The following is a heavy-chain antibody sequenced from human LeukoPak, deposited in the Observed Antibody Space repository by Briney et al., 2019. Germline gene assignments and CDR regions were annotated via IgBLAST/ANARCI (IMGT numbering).Heavy chain of an antibody. D-gene: IGHD6-19*01. CDR3: ASKGGHSSGWRDAFDF. CDR1: GFTFSSYW. J-gene: IGHJ3*01. Sequence: QPGGSLRLSCAASGFTFSSYWMSWVRQAPGKGLEWVANIKQDGSEKYYVDSVKGRFTISRDSAKNSLYLQMNSLRAEDTAVYYCASKGGHSSGWRDAFDFWGQGTMVTVSS. CDR2: IKQDGSEK. V-gene: IGHV3-7*01.